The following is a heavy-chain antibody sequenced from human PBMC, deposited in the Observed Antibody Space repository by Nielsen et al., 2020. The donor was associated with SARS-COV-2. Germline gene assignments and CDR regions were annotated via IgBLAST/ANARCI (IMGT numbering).Heavy chain of an antibody. D-gene: IGHD6-13*01. V-gene: IGHV1-69*06. CDR3: ARDSSSWSSYSLDY. CDR1: GGTFSSYA. Sequence: SVKVSCKASGGTFSSYAISWVRQAPGQGLEWMGGIIPIFGTTKYAQKFQGRVTITADKSTSTAYMELSSLRSEDTAVYYCARDSSSWSSYSLDYWGQGTLVTVSS. J-gene: IGHJ4*02. CDR2: IIPIFGTT.